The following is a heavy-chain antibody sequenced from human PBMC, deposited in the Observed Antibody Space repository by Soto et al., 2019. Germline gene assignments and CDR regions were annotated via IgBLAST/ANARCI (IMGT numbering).Heavy chain of an antibody. D-gene: IGHD6-6*01. V-gene: IGHV4-61*01. CDR1: GGSVSSGSYY. Sequence: PSETLSLTCTVSGGSVSSGSYYWSWIRQPPGKGLEWIGYIYYSGITNYNPSLKSRVTILVDTSKNQFSLKLSSVTPADTAVYYCARVVAARPWYYFDYWGQGTLVTVSS. J-gene: IGHJ4*02. CDR3: ARVVAARPWYYFDY. CDR2: IYYSGIT.